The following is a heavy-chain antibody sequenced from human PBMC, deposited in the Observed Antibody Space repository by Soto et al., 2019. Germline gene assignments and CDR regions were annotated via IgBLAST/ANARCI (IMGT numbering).Heavy chain of an antibody. CDR2: ISTYNGNT. Sequence: QVQLLQSGAEVKKPGASVKVSCKASGYKFTTYGITWVRQATGQGLEWLGGISTYNGNTDYAQNLQDRVTMTTETSTSTAYLEVRSLTSDDTAVYFCARGLGTNGLDVWGQGTTVT. CDR3: ARGLGTNGLDV. D-gene: IGHD7-27*01. J-gene: IGHJ6*02. CDR1: GYKFTTYG. V-gene: IGHV1-18*04.